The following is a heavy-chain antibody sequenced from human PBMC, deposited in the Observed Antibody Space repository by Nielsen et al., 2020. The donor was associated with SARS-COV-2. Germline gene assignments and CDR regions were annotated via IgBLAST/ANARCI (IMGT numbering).Heavy chain of an antibody. CDR3: ATGLGSGYYNY. CDR2: VSAYNGNT. J-gene: IGHJ4*02. CDR1: GFTFSRHD. Sequence: ASVKVSCKGSGFTFSRHDHGITWVRQAPGQGLEWMGWVSAYNGNTNNAQKFQGRVTMTIDTSTSTAYVELRCLRSDDTAVYYCATGLGSGYYNYWGQGSLVTVSS. V-gene: IGHV1-18*04. D-gene: IGHD6-25*01.